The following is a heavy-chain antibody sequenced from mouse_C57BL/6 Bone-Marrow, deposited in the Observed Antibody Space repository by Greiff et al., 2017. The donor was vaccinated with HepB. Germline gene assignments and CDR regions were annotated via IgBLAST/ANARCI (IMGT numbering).Heavy chain of an antibody. CDR1: GYSITSGYY. CDR2: ISYDGSN. J-gene: IGHJ4*01. D-gene: IGHD2-3*01. V-gene: IGHV3-6*01. Sequence: DVKLVESGPGLVKPSQSLSLTCSVTGYSITSGYYWNWIRQFPGNKLEWMGYISYDGSNNYNPSLKNRISITRDTSKNQFFLKLNSVTTEDTATYYCASVIYDGYYVEYAMDYWGQGTSVTVSS. CDR3: ASVIYDGYYVEYAMDY.